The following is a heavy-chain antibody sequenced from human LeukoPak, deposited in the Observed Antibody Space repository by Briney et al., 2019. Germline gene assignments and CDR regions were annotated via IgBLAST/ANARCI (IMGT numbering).Heavy chain of an antibody. J-gene: IGHJ4*02. V-gene: IGHV1-69*13. D-gene: IGHD5-12*01. CDR1: GGTFNSYA. CDR2: IIPIFGTA. CDR3: AREPRYSDYDRVLDY. Sequence: SVKVSCKASGGTFNSYAISWVRQAPGQGLEWMGGIIPIFGTAKYAQKFQGRVTITADELTSTAYMELNSLRSEDTAMYYCAREPRYSDYDRVLDYWGQGTLVTVSS.